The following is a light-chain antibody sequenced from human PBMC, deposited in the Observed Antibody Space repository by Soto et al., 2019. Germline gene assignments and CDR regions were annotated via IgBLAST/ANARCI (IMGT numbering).Light chain of an antibody. CDR2: AVS. V-gene: IGLV2-14*01. J-gene: IGLJ1*01. CDR3: SSYTRSGRLIV. CDR1: SSDVGDYNS. Sequence: QSVLTQPASVSVSPGQSITISCTGTSSDVGDYNSVSWYQQHPGKAPKLMIFAVSNRPSGVSHRFSGSKSGNTASLTISGLQAEDEADYRCSSYTRSGRLIVFGTGTKVTVL.